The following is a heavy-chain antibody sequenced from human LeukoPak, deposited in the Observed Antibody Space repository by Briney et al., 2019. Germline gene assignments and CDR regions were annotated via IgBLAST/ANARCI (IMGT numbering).Heavy chain of an antibody. Sequence: SETLSLTCTVSGGSISSYYWSWIRQPPGKGLEWIGYIYYSGSTNYNPSLKSRVTISVDTSKNQFSLKLSSVTAADTAVYYCARRLSVAAGYFDYWGQGTLVTVSS. CDR1: GGSISSYY. CDR3: ARRLSVAAGYFDY. V-gene: IGHV4-59*01. J-gene: IGHJ4*02. CDR2: IYYSGST. D-gene: IGHD6-13*01.